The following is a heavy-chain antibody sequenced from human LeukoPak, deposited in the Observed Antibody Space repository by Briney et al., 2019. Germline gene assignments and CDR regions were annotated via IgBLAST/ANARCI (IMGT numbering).Heavy chain of an antibody. CDR1: GGSISSYY. D-gene: IGHD3-9*01. CDR2: IYYSGST. Sequence: KASETLSLTCTVSGGSISSYYWSWIRQPPGKGLEWIGYIYYSGSTNYNPSLKSRVTISVDTSKNQFSLKLSSVTAADTAVYYCARGGSDWFDPWGQGIMVTVSS. J-gene: IGHJ3*01. CDR3: ARGGSDWFDP. V-gene: IGHV4-59*01.